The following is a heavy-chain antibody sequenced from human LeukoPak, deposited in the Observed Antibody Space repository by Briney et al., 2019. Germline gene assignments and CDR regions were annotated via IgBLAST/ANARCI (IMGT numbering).Heavy chain of an antibody. J-gene: IGHJ4*02. D-gene: IGHD6-19*01. V-gene: IGHV4-39*01. Sequence: SETLSLTCTVSGGSISSSSYYWGWIRQPPGKGLEWIGSIYYSGSTYYNPSLKSRVTISVDTSKNQFSLKLSSVTAADTAVYYCARREWLVLGPFDYWGQGTLVTVSS. CDR2: IYYSGST. CDR1: GGSISSSSYY. CDR3: ARREWLVLGPFDY.